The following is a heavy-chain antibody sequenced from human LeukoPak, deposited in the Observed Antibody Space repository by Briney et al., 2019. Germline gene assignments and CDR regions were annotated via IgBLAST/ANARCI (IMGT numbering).Heavy chain of an antibody. CDR3: ARGYYYDSSGYWAPFDY. CDR2: ISSGSGYI. CDR1: GFTFSDYY. Sequence: GGSLRLSCAASGFTFSDYYMSWIRQAPGKGLEWVSSISSGSGYIYYADSLKGRFTISRDNAKNSLYLQMNSLRAEDTAVYYCARGYYYDSSGYWAPFDYWGQGTLVTVSS. V-gene: IGHV3-11*06. J-gene: IGHJ4*02. D-gene: IGHD3-22*01.